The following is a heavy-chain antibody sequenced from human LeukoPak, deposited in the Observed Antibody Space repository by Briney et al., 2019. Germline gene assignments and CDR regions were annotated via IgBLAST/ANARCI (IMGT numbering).Heavy chain of an antibody. CDR1: GFTFSSYA. D-gene: IGHD6-19*01. CDR2: ISGSGGST. J-gene: IGHJ3*02. CDR3: AKDQYSSGWYAFDI. Sequence: GGSLRLSCAASGFTFSSYAMSWVRQAPGKGLEWVSAISGSGGSTYYADSVKGRFTVSRDNSKNMLYLQMNSLRAEDTAVYYCAKDQYSSGWYAFDIWGQGTMVTVSS. V-gene: IGHV3-23*01.